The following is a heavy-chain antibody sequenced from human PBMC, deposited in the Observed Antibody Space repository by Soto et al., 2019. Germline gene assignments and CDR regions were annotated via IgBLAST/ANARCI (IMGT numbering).Heavy chain of an antibody. V-gene: IGHV3-11*06. CDR2: ISSSSSYT. CDR1: GFTFSDYY. D-gene: IGHD3-22*01. Sequence: QVQLVESGGGLVKPGGSLRLSCAASGFTFSDYYMSWIRQAPGKGLEWVSYISSSSSYTNYPDSVKGRFTISRDNAKNSLYLQMNSLRAEDTAVYYCARDQAHYYDSSGPEAPGVDYWGQGTLVTVSS. J-gene: IGHJ4*02. CDR3: ARDQAHYYDSSGPEAPGVDY.